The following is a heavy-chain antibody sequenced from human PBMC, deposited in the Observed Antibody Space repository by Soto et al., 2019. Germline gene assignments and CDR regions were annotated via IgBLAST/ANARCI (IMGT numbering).Heavy chain of an antibody. CDR3: AHPRGYGVFDAVDI. J-gene: IGHJ3*02. V-gene: IGHV3-23*01. CDR2: ISSSGGTT. Sequence: GGSLRLSCTASGFIFSTYAMNWARQAPGEGLEWVSAISSSGGTTFYAESVRGRFTISRDNSVNTLYLQMSSLRTEDTAVYYCAHPRGYGVFDAVDIWGQGTMVTVSS. CDR1: GFIFSTYA. D-gene: IGHD4-17*01.